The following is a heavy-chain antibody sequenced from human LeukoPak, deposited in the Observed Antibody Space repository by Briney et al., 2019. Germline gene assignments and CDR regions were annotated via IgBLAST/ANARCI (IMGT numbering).Heavy chain of an antibody. CDR2: INHSGST. J-gene: IGHJ4*02. CDR3: ARDYAWGVRYLDY. V-gene: IGHV4-38-2*02. D-gene: IGHD3-10*01. Sequence: PSETLSLTCTVSGYSISSTYYWGWIRQPPGKGLEWVGEINHSGSTNYNPSLKSRVTISVDTSKNQFPLKLTYVTAAAPAVDYCARDYAWGVRYLDYWGQGTLVTVSS. CDR1: GYSISSTYY.